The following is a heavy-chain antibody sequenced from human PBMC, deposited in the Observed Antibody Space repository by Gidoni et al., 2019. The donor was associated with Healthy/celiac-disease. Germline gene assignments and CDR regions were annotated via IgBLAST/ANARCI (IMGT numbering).Heavy chain of an antibody. D-gene: IGHD3-22*01. Sequence: EVQLVESGGGLVQPGRSLRLSCAASGFTFDDYAMHWVRQAPGKGLEWVSGISGNSGSIGYADSVKGRFTISRDNAKNSLYLQMNSLRAEDTALYYCAKEHTYYYDSSGFTLSAPFDYWGQGTLVTVSS. CDR1: GFTFDDYA. CDR3: AKEHTYYYDSSGFTLSAPFDY. CDR2: ISGNSGSI. J-gene: IGHJ4*02. V-gene: IGHV3-9*01.